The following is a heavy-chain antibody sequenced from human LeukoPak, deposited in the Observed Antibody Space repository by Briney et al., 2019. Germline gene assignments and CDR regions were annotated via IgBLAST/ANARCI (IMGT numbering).Heavy chain of an antibody. J-gene: IGHJ4*02. Sequence: GGSLRLSCAASGFTFSDYYMSWIRQAPGKGLEWVSYISSSGSTIYYADSVKGRFTISRDDSKNTLFLQMNSLRAEDTAVYYCAREDYYFDSSGTHYFDYWGQGTLVTVSS. CDR3: AREDYYFDSSGTHYFDY. V-gene: IGHV3-11*04. CDR2: ISSSGSTI. CDR1: GFTFSDYY. D-gene: IGHD3-22*01.